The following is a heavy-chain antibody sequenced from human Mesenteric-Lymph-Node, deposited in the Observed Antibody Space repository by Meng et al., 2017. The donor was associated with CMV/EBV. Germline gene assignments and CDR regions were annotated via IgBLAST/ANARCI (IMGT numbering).Heavy chain of an antibody. J-gene: IGHJ4*02. CDR3: AKDHQGLAATSGRLY. D-gene: IGHD2-15*01. V-gene: IGHV3-30*02. CDR2: IRYDGSNK. CDR1: GFTFSSYW. Sequence: GESLKISCAASGFTFSSYWMTWVRQAPGKGLEWVAFIRYDGSNKYYADSVKGRFTISRDNSKNTLYLQMNGLRAEDTAVYYCAKDHQGLAATSGRLYWGQGTLVTVSS.